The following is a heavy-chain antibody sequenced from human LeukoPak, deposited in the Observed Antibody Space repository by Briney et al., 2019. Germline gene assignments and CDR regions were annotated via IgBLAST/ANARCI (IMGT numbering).Heavy chain of an antibody. Sequence: PSETLSLTCTVSGGSISSSSYYWGWIRQPPGKGLEWIGSIYYSGSTYYNPSLKSRVTISVDTSKNQFSLKLSSVTAADTAVYYCARWTAGYCSSTSCYAGEIFDYWGQGTLVTVSS. CDR1: GGSISSSSYY. J-gene: IGHJ4*02. V-gene: IGHV4-39*01. CDR2: IYYSGST. D-gene: IGHD2-2*01. CDR3: ARWTAGYCSSTSCYAGEIFDY.